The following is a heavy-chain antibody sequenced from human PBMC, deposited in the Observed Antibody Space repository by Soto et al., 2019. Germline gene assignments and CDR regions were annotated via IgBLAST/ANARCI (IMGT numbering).Heavy chain of an antibody. Sequence: SETLSLTCTVSGGSISSYYWSWIRQPPGKGLEWIGYIYYSGSTNYNPSLKSRVTISVDTSKNQFSLKLSSVTAADTAVYYCARLELIEDRISEASSVYYYYGMDVWGQGTTVTVSS. J-gene: IGHJ6*02. CDR2: IYYSGST. D-gene: IGHD2-15*01. CDR1: GGSISSYY. V-gene: IGHV4-59*08. CDR3: ARLELIEDRISEASSVYYYYGMDV.